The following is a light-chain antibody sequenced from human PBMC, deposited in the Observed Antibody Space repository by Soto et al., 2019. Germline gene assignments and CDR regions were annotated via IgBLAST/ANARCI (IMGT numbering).Light chain of an antibody. Sequence: EVVLTQSPATLSLSPGERAIISCRASHSVDKYLAWYQQKPGQAPRLLIYDASNRATGIPARFSGSGSETAFTLTINSIEPEDFAVYYCQQRKHWPPLTFGGGTKVEIK. J-gene: IGKJ4*01. CDR3: QQRKHWPPLT. CDR1: HSVDKY. CDR2: DAS. V-gene: IGKV3-11*01.